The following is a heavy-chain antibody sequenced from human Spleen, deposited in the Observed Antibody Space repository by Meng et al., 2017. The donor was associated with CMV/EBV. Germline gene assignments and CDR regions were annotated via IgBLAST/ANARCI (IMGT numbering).Heavy chain of an antibody. Sequence: GESLKISCAASGFTFSSYSLNWVRQAPGKALQWVSSVSGTSSYIYYAESLKGRFTISRDNAKNSLYLQMNSLRAEDTAFYYCARKSTDSTGYSSGWYFDAWGQGTLVTVSS. CDR3: ARKSTDSTGYSSGWYFDA. CDR1: GFTFSSYS. CDR2: VSGTSSYI. J-gene: IGHJ4*02. V-gene: IGHV3-21*04. D-gene: IGHD6-19*01.